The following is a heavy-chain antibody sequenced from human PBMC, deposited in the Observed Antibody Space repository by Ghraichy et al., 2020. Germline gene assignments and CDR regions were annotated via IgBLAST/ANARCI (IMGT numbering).Heavy chain of an antibody. CDR1: GFSFKDYA. CDR2: VWYDGSNK. CDR3: AGDPPKGNWYLNL. Sequence: GESLNISCVASGFSFKDYAMHWVRQAPGRGLDWVGFVWYDGSNKDYADSVKGRFTISRDNSKNTVYLQMNSLRVEDTAVYYCAGDPPKGNWYLNLWGRGTLITVSS. V-gene: IGHV3-33*01. J-gene: IGHJ2*01.